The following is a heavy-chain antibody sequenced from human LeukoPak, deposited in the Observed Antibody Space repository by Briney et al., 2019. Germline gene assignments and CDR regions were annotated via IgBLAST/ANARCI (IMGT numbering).Heavy chain of an antibody. V-gene: IGHV4-59*12. CDR3: ARAPTIAAAGGTDY. Sequence: SETLSLTCPVSGGSISGYFWSWIRQPPGKGLEWIGYIYYSGSTNYIPSLKSRVTISIDTSKNQFSLKLSSVTAADTAVYYCARAPTIAAAGGTDYWGQGTLVTVSS. J-gene: IGHJ4*02. CDR1: GGSISGYF. D-gene: IGHD6-13*01. CDR2: IYYSGST.